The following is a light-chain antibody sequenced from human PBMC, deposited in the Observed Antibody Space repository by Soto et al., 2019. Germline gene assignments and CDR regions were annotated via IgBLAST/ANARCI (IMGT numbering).Light chain of an antibody. CDR1: EVGAHRF. CDR3: STYTSASTS. V-gene: IGLV2-14*01. CDR2: EVI. Sequence: QSVLTQPASVSGSPGQSITISCTGTEVGAHRFVSWYQQVPGTAPKLLIYEVIKRPSGISPRFSGSNAGNTASLTISGLQADDEADYFCSTYTSASTSFGGGTKVTVL. J-gene: IGLJ2*01.